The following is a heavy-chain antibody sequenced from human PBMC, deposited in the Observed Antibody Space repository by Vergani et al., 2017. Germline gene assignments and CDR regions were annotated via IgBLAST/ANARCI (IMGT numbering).Heavy chain of an antibody. CDR3: ARAYGRYDWFDY. Sequence: EVHLLESGGGLVQSGGSLRLSCAASGFTFSNSAVSWVRQAPGRGLAWVSSISGPGLSTYYADSVKGRFSISRDNSKNTLYLQMNSLRVEDTAVYYRARAYGRYDWFDYWGQRTLVTVSS. D-gene: IGHD1-20*01. J-gene: IGHJ4*01. CDR2: ISGPGLST. V-gene: IGHV3-23*01. CDR1: GFTFSNSA.